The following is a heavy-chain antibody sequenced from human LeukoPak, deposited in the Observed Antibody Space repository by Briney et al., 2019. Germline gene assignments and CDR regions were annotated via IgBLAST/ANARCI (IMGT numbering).Heavy chain of an antibody. CDR2: ISGSGGST. CDR3: AKGGRGYFDY. J-gene: IGHJ4*02. Sequence: PGGSPRLSCAASGFTLISYAMSWGRQAPGEGVEWVSAISGSGGSTYYADSVKGRFTISRDNSKNTLYLQMNSLRAEDTAVYYCAKGGRGYFDYWGQGTLVTVSS. CDR1: GFTLISYA. D-gene: IGHD3-10*01. V-gene: IGHV3-23*01.